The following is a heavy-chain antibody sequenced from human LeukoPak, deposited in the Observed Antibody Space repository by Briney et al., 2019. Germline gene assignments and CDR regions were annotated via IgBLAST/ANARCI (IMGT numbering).Heavy chain of an antibody. CDR2: IYTSGST. V-gene: IGHV4-4*09. J-gene: IGHJ6*03. CDR1: GGSISSYY. CDR3: ARHGPPQSYYDFWSGYYRSGYYYYMDV. D-gene: IGHD3-3*01. Sequence: SETLSLTCTVSGGSISSYYWSWIRQPPGKGLEWIGYIYTSGSTNYNPSLKSRVTISVDTSKNQFSLKLSSVTAADTAVYYCARHGPPQSYYDFWSGYYRSGYYYYMDVWGKGTTVTVPS.